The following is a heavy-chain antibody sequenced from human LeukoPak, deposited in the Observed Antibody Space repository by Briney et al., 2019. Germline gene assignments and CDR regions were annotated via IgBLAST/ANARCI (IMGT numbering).Heavy chain of an antibody. D-gene: IGHD4-23*01. CDR3: ARVPAIIRVATPDL. J-gene: IGHJ2*01. CDR1: GGSVSSATDY. CDR2: IYYSGTT. V-gene: IGHV4-39*01. Sequence: SETLSLTCTVSGGSVSSATDYWGWIRQPPGRGLERIGTIYYSGTTFYNPSLESRVTISVDTSRNQFSLKLNSVTAADTALYYCARVPAIIRVATPDLWGRGTLVTVSS.